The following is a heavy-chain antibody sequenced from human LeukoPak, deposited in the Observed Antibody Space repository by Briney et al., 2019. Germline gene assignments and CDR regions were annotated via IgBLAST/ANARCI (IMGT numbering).Heavy chain of an antibody. V-gene: IGHV1-2*02. D-gene: IGHD3-10*01. J-gene: IGHJ3*02. CDR3: ASTEFGEDAFDI. CDR2: INPNSGGT. CDR1: GYTFTGYY. Sequence: RASVKVSCKASGYTFTGYYMHWVRQAPGQGLEWMGWINPNSGGTNYAQKFQGRVTMIRDTSISTAYMELSRLRSDDTAVYYCASTEFGEDAFDIWGQGTMVTVSS.